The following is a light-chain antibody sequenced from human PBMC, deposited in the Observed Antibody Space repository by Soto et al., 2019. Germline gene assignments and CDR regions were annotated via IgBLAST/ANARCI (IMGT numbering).Light chain of an antibody. V-gene: IGLV1-40*01. J-gene: IGLJ2*01. Sequence: QSVLTQPPSVSGAPGQRVTISCTGSSSNIGAGYDVHWYQQLPGTAPKLLIYGNSNRPSGVPDRFSGSKSGTSASLAITGLQAEDEAYYYCQSYDSQVVFGGGTKLTVL. CDR3: QSYDSQVV. CDR1: SSNIGAGYD. CDR2: GNS.